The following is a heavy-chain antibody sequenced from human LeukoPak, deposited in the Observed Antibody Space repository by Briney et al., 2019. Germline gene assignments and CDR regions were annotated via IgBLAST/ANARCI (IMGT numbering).Heavy chain of an antibody. V-gene: IGHV4-34*01. Sequence: SETLSLTCAVYGGSFSGYYWSWIRQPPGKGLEWIGEINHSGSTNYNPSLKSRVTISVDTSKNQFSLKLSSVTAADTAVYYCTRVCSSTSCYHGSFDYWGQGTLVTVSS. CDR2: INHSGST. CDR1: GGSFSGYY. J-gene: IGHJ4*02. D-gene: IGHD2-2*01. CDR3: TRVCSSTSCYHGSFDY.